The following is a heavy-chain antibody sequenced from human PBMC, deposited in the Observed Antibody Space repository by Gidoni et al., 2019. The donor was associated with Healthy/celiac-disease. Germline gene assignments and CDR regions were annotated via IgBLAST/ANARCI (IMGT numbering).Heavy chain of an antibody. Sequence: EVQLLESGGGLVQPGGSLRLSCAASGFTFSSYPMSWVRQAPGKGLEWVSAISGSGGSTYYADSVKGRFTISRDNSKNTLYLQMNSLRAEDTAVYYCANLHSGSYYFDYWGQGTLVTVSS. V-gene: IGHV3-23*01. D-gene: IGHD1-26*01. J-gene: IGHJ4*02. CDR2: ISGSGGST. CDR3: ANLHSGSYYFDY. CDR1: GFTFSSYP.